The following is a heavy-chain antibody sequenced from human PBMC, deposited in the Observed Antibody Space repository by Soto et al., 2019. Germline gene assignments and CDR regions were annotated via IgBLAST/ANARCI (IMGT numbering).Heavy chain of an antibody. D-gene: IGHD1-1*01. CDR3: ERDRLRYNWNDFPYYYYGMDV. J-gene: IGHJ6*02. CDR1: GFTFSSYA. Sequence: QVQLVESGGGVVQPGRSLRLSCAASGFTFSSYAMHWVRQAPGKGLEWVAVISYDGSNKYYADSVKGRFTISRDNSKNTLYLQMNRLRAEDTAVYYCERDRLRYNWNDFPYYYYGMDVWGQGTTVTVSS. V-gene: IGHV3-30-3*01. CDR2: ISYDGSNK.